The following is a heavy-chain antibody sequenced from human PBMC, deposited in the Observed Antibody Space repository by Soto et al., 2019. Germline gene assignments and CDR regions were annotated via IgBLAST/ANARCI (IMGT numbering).Heavy chain of an antibody. J-gene: IGHJ6*02. D-gene: IGHD3-10*01. CDR2: ISWNSGSI. CDR1: GFTFDDYA. CDR3: AKDAITMVRGVISYYGMDV. Sequence: LRLSCAASGFTFDDYAMHWVRQAPGKGLDWVSGISWNSGSIGYADSVKGRFTISRDNAKNSLYLQMNSLRAEDTALYYCAKDAITMVRGVISYYGMDVWGQGTTVTVSS. V-gene: IGHV3-9*01.